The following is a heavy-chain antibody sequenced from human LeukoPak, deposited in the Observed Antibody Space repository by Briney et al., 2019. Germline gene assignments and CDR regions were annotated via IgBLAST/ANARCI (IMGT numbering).Heavy chain of an antibody. Sequence: PGGSLRLSCAASGFTFSSYWMSWVRQAPGKGLEWVSTITGDSDSTYYTDSVKGRFTISRDNSKNTLYLQMNSLRGEDTAVYYCAKDRYGDYDFDYWGQGTLVTVSS. CDR3: AKDRYGDYDFDY. J-gene: IGHJ4*02. V-gene: IGHV3-23*01. D-gene: IGHD4-17*01. CDR2: ITGDSDST. CDR1: GFTFSSYW.